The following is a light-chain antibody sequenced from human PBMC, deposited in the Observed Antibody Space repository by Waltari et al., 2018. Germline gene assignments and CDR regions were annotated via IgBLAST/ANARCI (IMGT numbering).Light chain of an antibody. Sequence: DIQMTQSPPTLSASVGDRVTITCRASQSISNWLAWYQQRPGKAPKLLIYKASSLESGVPSRFSGSGSGTEFTLTITSLQPDDFATYYCQLYNSYSYTFGQGTKLEIK. CDR3: QLYNSYSYT. CDR1: QSISNW. V-gene: IGKV1-5*03. J-gene: IGKJ2*01. CDR2: KAS.